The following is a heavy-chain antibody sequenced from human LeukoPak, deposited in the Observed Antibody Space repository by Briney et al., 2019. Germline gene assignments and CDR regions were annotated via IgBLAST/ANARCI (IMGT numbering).Heavy chain of an antibody. CDR1: GYTFTSYG. D-gene: IGHD3-9*01. J-gene: IGHJ6*02. V-gene: IGHV1-18*01. CDR3: AREASWLSGIYSYYVMDY. CDR2: ISAYNGNT. Sequence: ASVRVSCKASGYTFTSYGISWVRQAPGQGLEWMGWISAYNGNTNYAQKLQGRVTMTTDTSTSTAYMELRSLRSDDTAVYYCAREASWLSGIYSYYVMDYWGQGTPVTVSS.